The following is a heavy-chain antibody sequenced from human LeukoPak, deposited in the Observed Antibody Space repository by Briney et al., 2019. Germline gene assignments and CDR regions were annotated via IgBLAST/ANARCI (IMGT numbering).Heavy chain of an antibody. J-gene: IGHJ3*02. CDR2: INPNSGGT. CDR3: ARDPLEWLVLPKAFDI. Sequence: GASVKVSCKASGYTFTGYYMHWVRQAPGQGLEWMGWINPNSGGTTYAQKFQGGVTMTRDTSISTAYLELSRLRSDDTAVYYCARDPLEWLVLPKAFDIWGQGAMVTVSS. CDR1: GYTFTGYY. D-gene: IGHD3-3*01. V-gene: IGHV1-2*02.